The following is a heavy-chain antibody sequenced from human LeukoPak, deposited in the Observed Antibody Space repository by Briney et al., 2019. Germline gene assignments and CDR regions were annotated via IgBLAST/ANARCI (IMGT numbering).Heavy chain of an antibody. V-gene: IGHV4-30-2*01. CDR1: GGSISSDDHY. CDR3: ARAIIVIPTDCWYFDL. J-gene: IGHJ2*01. Sequence: PSETLSLTCTVSGGSISSDDHYWSWLRQPPGKGLEWVGYIYHNGNTFYTPSLKSRLAISVDRSKNHSSLNLRSVTAADTAVYYCARAIIVIPTDCWYFDLWGRGTLVTVSS. CDR2: IYHNGNT. D-gene: IGHD2-2*01.